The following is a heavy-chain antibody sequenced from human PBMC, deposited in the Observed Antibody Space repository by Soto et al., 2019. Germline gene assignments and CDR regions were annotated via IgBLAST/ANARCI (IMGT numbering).Heavy chain of an antibody. V-gene: IGHV3-23*01. J-gene: IGHJ4*02. CDR2: ITGSGDST. D-gene: IGHD6-19*01. CDR1: GFTFSSHA. Sequence: EVQLLESGGGLVQPGGSLRLSCAVSGFTFSSHAMSWVRQAPGKWLECVSSITGSGDSTYYADSVKGRFTISRDKSKSTLYLKMNSLRAEDTAVYCCAKDLKFSGWLSAQAFDYWGQGTQVTVSS. CDR3: AKDLKFSGWLSAQAFDY.